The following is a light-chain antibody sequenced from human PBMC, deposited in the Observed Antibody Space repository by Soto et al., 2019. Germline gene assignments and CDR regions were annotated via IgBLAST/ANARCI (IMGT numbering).Light chain of an antibody. CDR3: EAWDDSLYGAV. CDR1: SSNIGANP. V-gene: IGLV1-44*01. Sequence: QSVLTQPPSASGTPGQRVTISCSGSSSNIGANPINWYQQLPGTARKLLIYNNDQRPSGVPDRFSASKSGTSASLAISGPQSEDEADYYCEAWDDSLYGAVLGGGTKLTVL. J-gene: IGLJ2*01. CDR2: NND.